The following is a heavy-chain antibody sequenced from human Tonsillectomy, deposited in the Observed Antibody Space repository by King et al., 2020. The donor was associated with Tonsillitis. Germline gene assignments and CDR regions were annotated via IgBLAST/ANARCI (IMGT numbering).Heavy chain of an antibody. V-gene: IGHV2-5*01. D-gene: IGHD3-3*01. CDR1: GFSLSTSGVG. CDR2: IYWNDDK. J-gene: IGHJ3*02. CDR3: AHSAGITSFGVVSNAFDI. Sequence: TLKESGPTLVKPTQTLTLTCTFSGFSLSTSGVGVGWIRQPPGKALEWLALIYWNDDKRYSPSLKSRLTITKDTSKNQVVLTMTNMDPVDTATYYCAHSAGITSFGVVSNAFDIWGQGTMVTVSS.